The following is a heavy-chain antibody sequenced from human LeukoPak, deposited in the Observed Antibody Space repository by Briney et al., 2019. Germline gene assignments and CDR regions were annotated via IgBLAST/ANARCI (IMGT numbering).Heavy chain of an antibody. CDR2: INPSSGDT. Sequence: VASVKVSCKASGYTFTDYYMRWVRQAPGQGFEWMGWINPSSGDTNYAQKFQGRVTMTRDTSISTAHMELSRLRSDDTAVYYCARANFLYCSSTTCLFDYWGQGTLVIVSS. J-gene: IGHJ4*02. D-gene: IGHD2-2*01. V-gene: IGHV1-2*02. CDR3: ARANFLYCSSTTCLFDY. CDR1: GYTFTDYY.